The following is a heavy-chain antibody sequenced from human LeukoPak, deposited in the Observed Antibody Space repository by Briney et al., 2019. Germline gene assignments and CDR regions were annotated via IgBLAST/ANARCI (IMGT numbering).Heavy chain of an antibody. V-gene: IGHV1-18*01. D-gene: IGHD3-22*01. CDR3: AREHTMIVVATPADAFDI. J-gene: IGHJ3*02. CDR2: ISAYNGNT. Sequence: ASVKVSCKASGYTFTSYGISSVRQAPGQGLEWMGWISAYNGNTNYAQKLQGRVTMTTDTSTSTAYMELRSLRSDDTAVYYCAREHTMIVVATPADAFDIWGQGTMVTVSS. CDR1: GYTFTSYG.